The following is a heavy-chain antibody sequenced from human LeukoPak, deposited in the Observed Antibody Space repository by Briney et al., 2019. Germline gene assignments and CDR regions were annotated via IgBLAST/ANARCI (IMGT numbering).Heavy chain of an antibody. CDR3: ASGDLHYYDSSGYYYASEEDAFDI. CDR2: INAGNGNT. D-gene: IGHD3-22*01. CDR1: GYTFTSYA. J-gene: IGHJ3*02. V-gene: IGHV1-3*01. Sequence: ASVKVSCKASGYTFTSYAMHWVRQAPGQRLEWMGWINAGNGNTKYSQKFQGRVTITRDTSAGTAYMELSSLRSEDTAVYYCASGDLHYYDSSGYYYASEEDAFDIWGQGTMVTVSS.